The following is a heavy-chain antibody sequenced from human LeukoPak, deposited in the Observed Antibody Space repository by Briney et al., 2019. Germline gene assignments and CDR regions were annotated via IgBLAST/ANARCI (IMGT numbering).Heavy chain of an antibody. J-gene: IGHJ4*02. Sequence: PSETLSLTCTVSGGSISSYYWSWIRQPPGKGLEWIGYIYYSGSTNYNPSLKSRVTISVDTSKNQFSLKLSSVTAADTAVYYCAAQDTAMAYFDYWGQGTLVTVSS. CDR3: AAQDTAMAYFDY. V-gene: IGHV4-59*08. CDR2: IYYSGST. CDR1: GGSISSYY. D-gene: IGHD5-18*01.